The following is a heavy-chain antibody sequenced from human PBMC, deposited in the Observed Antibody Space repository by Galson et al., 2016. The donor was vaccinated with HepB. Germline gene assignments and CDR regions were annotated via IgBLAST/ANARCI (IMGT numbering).Heavy chain of an antibody. CDR3: ARLGPFLFSGDWRGVHYFDY. D-gene: IGHD2-21*02. J-gene: IGHJ4*02. CDR2: IIPFFGTT. Sequence: SVKVSCKASGGTFSNSAFSWVRQAPGQGLEWMGGIIPFFGTTKYAHKFQGRVTITADESTSTAYMELSSLRSEDTAVYYCARLGPFLFSGDWRGVHYFDYWGQGTLVTVSS. V-gene: IGHV1-69*13. CDR1: GGTFSNSA.